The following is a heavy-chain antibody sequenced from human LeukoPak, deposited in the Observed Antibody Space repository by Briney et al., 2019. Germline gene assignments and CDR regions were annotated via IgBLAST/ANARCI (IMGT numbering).Heavy chain of an antibody. CDR1: GYRVTNDW. V-gene: IGHV5-51*01. D-gene: IGHD2-21*02. CDR3: ARQKVLVTASYFHYYAMDV. Sequence: GESLKISCHDPGYRVTNDWIVWVRQMPGKGLEWMGTIYPGASDARYSPSFQGQVTISADKSNSTAYLQWDSLKTSDTAIYFCARQKVLVTASYFHYYAMDVWGQGTTVTVSS. CDR2: IYPGASDA. J-gene: IGHJ6*02.